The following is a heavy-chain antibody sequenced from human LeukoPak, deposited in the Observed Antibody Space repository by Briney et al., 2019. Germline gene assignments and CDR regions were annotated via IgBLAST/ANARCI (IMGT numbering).Heavy chain of an antibody. CDR2: IYNSGST. CDR3: ARDLIGGSSGYYDY. Sequence: PSETLSLTCTVSGGSISSYYWSWIRQPAGKGLEWIGRIYNSGSTNYNPSLKSRVTMSGDTSKNQFSLKLSSVTAADTAVYYCARDLIGGSSGYYDYWGQGTLVTVSS. J-gene: IGHJ4*02. D-gene: IGHD3-22*01. CDR1: GGSISSYY. V-gene: IGHV4-4*07.